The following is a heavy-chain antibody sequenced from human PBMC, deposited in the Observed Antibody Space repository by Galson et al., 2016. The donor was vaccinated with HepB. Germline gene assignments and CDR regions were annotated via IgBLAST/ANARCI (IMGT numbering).Heavy chain of an antibody. CDR3: ARDVWGPVYSYGFFDY. J-gene: IGHJ4*02. Sequence: SVKVSCKASGYTFTSYGFSWVRQAPGQGLEWMGWISAYNGNTNYAQKLQGRVTMTTDTSTSTAYMELWSLRSDDTAVYYCARDVWGPVYSYGFFDYWGQGTLVTVSS. D-gene: IGHD5-18*01. CDR2: ISAYNGNT. CDR1: GYTFTSYG. V-gene: IGHV1-18*01.